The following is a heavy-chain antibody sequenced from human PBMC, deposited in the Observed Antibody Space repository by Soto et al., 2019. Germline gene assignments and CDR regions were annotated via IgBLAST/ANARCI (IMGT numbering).Heavy chain of an antibody. D-gene: IGHD1-7*01. CDR3: ARGRLFETNYFDY. J-gene: IGHJ4*02. CDR2: ISSSSSYI. Sequence: GGSLRLACASSVFTFSSYSMKWVRQAPGKGLEWVSSISSSSSYIYYADSVKGRFTISRDNAKNSLYLQMNSLRAEDTAVYDCARGRLFETNYFDYWGQGTLVTVSS. CDR1: VFTFSSYS. V-gene: IGHV3-21*01.